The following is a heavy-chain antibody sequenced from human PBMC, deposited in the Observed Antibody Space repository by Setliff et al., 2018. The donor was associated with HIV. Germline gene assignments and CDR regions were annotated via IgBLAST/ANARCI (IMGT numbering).Heavy chain of an antibody. CDR3: ARAPGPYGDYNWFDP. CDR1: GVSISSYF. V-gene: IGHV4-30-4*08. CDR2: IYDSEST. D-gene: IGHD4-17*01. J-gene: IGHJ5*02. Sequence: PSETLSLTCTVSGVSISSYFWSWIRQPPGKGLEWIGNIYDSESTYYNPSLKSRVTISVDTSKNHFSLKLNSVTAADTAVYYCARAPGPYGDYNWFDPWGQGALVTVSS.